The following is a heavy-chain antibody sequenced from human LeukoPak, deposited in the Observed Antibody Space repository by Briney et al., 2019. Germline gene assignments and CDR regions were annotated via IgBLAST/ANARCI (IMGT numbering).Heavy chain of an antibody. V-gene: IGHV3-48*03. J-gene: IGHJ6*02. CDR3: ASLEGNYYYGSGSYYSRADV. CDR1: GFTFSSYE. CDR2: ISSSGSTI. Sequence: GGSLRISCAASGFTFSSYEMNWVRQAPGKGLGWVSYISSSGSTIYYADSVKGRFTISRDNAKNSLYLQMNSLRAEDTAVYYCASLEGNYYYGSGSYYSRADVWGQGTTVTVSS. D-gene: IGHD3-10*01.